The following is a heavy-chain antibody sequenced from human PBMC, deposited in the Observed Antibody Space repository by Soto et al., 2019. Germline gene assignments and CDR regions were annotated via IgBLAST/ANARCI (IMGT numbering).Heavy chain of an antibody. D-gene: IGHD3-22*01. CDR1: GGSISSSNW. CDR2: IYHSGST. J-gene: IGHJ2*01. Sequence: SETLSLTCAVSGGSISSSNWWSWVRQPPGKGLEWIGEIYHSGSTNYNPSLKSRVTISVDRSKNQFSLKLSSVTAADTAVYYCAGGGSYYDSSGYYFWWYFNLWGRGTLVTVSS. V-gene: IGHV4-4*02. CDR3: AGGGSYYDSSGYYFWWYFNL.